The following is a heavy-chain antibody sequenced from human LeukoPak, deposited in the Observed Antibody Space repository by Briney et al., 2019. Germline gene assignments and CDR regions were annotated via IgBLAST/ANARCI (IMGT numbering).Heavy chain of an antibody. D-gene: IGHD3-22*01. J-gene: IGHJ4*02. CDR3: ARISSDSISYYDH. CDR2: INREGRTI. CDR1: GFTFSNAW. Sequence: GGSLRLSCAASGFTFSNAWMTWVRQAPGMGLVWVSRINREGRTISYADSVKGRFTISRDNAKNTLFLQMNSLRAEDTAVYYCARISSDSISYYDHWGQGTLVTASP. V-gene: IGHV3-74*01.